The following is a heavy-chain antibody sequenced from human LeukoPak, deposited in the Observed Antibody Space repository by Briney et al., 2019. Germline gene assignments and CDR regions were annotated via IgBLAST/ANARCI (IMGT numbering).Heavy chain of an antibody. Sequence: GGSLRLSCAASGFTFSSYAMSWVRQAPGKGLEWVSAISGSGGSTYYADSVKGRFTISRDNSKNTLYLQMNSLRAEDTAVYYCARGGYGGTSHYFDYWGQGTLVTVSS. J-gene: IGHJ4*02. CDR1: GFTFSSYA. V-gene: IGHV3-23*01. CDR3: ARGGYGGTSHYFDY. D-gene: IGHD4-23*01. CDR2: ISGSGGST.